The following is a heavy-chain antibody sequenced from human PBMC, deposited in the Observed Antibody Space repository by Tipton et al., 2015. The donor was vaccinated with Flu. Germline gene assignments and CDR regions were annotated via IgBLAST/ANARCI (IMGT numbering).Heavy chain of an antibody. V-gene: IGHV4-59*01. CDR1: GGSISSYY. CDR3: ARGGITIFGGINYFDY. J-gene: IGHJ4*02. D-gene: IGHD3-3*01. Sequence: TLSLTCTVSGGSISSYYWSWIRQPPGKGLEWIGYIYYSGGTNYNPSLKSRVTISVDTSKNQFSLKLSSVTAADTAVYYCARGGITIFGGINYFDYWGQGTLVTVSS. CDR2: IYYSGGT.